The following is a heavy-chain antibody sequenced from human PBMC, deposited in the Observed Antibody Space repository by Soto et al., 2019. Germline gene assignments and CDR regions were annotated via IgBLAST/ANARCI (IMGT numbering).Heavy chain of an antibody. V-gene: IGHV5-10-1*01. D-gene: IGHD6-13*01. CDR1: WYRFTIYW. CDR3: SRRGPIAAAGRYYYYGMDV. CDR2: IDPSDSYT. J-gene: IGHJ6*02. Sequence: PGESLKMSCDGSWYRFTIYWISLGLQMPGKGLGWMGRIDPSDSYTNYSPSFQGHVTISADKSISTAHLQWSSLKASDTAMYYCSRRGPIAAAGRYYYYGMDVWGQGTTVTVSS.